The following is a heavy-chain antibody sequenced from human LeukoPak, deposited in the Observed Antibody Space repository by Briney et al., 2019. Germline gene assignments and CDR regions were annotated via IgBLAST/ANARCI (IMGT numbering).Heavy chain of an antibody. J-gene: IGHJ6*03. D-gene: IGHD1-26*01. CDR1: GFTFSSYS. CDR2: ISSSSTI. CDR3: ARDLLEWGYYYMDV. V-gene: IGHV3-48*01. Sequence: GGSLRLSCAASGFTFSSYSMNWVRQAPGKGLEWVSYISSSSTIYYADSVKGRFTISRDNAKNSLYLQMNSLRAEDTAVYYCARDLLEWGYYYMDVWGKGTTVTVSS.